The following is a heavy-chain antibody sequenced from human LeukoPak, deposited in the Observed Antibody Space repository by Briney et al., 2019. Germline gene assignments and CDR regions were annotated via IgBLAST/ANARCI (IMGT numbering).Heavy chain of an antibody. CDR3: ARELLTGDFDY. CDR1: GFISSDYY. CDR2: VSSRSSGSTK. Sequence: GGSLRLSCAATGFISSDYYMSWIRQAPGKGLEWISYVSSRSSGSTKYYADSVKGRFSISRDNAKNSLYLQMNSLRDEDTAVYYCARELLTGDFDYWGQGTLVTVSS. V-gene: IGHV3-11*04. J-gene: IGHJ4*02. D-gene: IGHD7-27*01.